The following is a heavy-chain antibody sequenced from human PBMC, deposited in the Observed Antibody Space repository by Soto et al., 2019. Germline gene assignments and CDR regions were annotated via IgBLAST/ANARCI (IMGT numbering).Heavy chain of an antibody. Sequence: AESLRLSCAASGFSFSTYELNWVRQAPGKGPEWISCISSTSSTILYADSVKGRFTISRDNAKNLLYLQMNSLRVEDTAIYYCARYLSIVTNTWDYFEYWGQGSPVTVSS. CDR3: ARYLSIVTNTWDYFEY. D-gene: IGHD1-26*01. CDR2: ISSTSSTI. V-gene: IGHV3-48*03. CDR1: GFSFSTYE. J-gene: IGHJ4*02.